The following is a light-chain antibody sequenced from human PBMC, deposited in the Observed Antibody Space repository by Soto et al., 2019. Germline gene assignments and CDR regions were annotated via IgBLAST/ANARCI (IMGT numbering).Light chain of an antibody. Sequence: QSVLTQPASVSGSPGQSITISCTGTSRDVGGYSYVSWYQQHPGKAPKLMIYDVNNRPSGVSDRFSGSKSGNTASLTISGIQAEDESHYYCSSFTSYSTLVFGGGTKLTVL. V-gene: IGLV2-14*03. J-gene: IGLJ2*01. CDR3: SSFTSYSTLV. CDR1: SRDVGGYSY. CDR2: DVN.